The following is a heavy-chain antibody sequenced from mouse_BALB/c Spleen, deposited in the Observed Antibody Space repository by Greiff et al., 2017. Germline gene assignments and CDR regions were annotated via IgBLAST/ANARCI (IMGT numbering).Heavy chain of an antibody. CDR3: TRAFITTATIGFAY. CDR2: ISSGGSYT. Sequence: EVQGVESGGGLVKPGGSLKLSCAASGFTFSSYTMSWVRQTPEKRLEWVATISSGGSYTYYPDSVKGRFTISRDNAKNTLYLQMSSLKSEDTAMYYCTRAFITTATIGFAYWGQGTLVTVSA. J-gene: IGHJ3*01. V-gene: IGHV5-6-4*01. CDR1: GFTFSSYT. D-gene: IGHD1-2*01.